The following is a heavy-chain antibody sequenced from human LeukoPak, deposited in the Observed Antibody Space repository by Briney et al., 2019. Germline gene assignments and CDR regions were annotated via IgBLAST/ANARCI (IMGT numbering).Heavy chain of an antibody. Sequence: SETLSLTCTVSGYSISSGYYWGWIRQPPGKGLEWIGSIYHSGSTFDNPSLKSRVTISVDTSKNQFSLKLSSLTAADTAVYYCARQYSDILTGYHRGELYWYFDLWGRGTLVTVSS. V-gene: IGHV4-38-2*02. J-gene: IGHJ2*01. CDR3: ARQYSDILTGYHRGELYWYFDL. CDR2: IYHSGST. D-gene: IGHD3-9*01. CDR1: GYSISSGYY.